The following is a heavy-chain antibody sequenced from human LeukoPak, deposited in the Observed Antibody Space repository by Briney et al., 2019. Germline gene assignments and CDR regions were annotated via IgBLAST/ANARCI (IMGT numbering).Heavy chain of an antibody. CDR1: GYTFTSYD. V-gene: IGHV1-8*01. D-gene: IGHD6-19*01. Sequence: ASVKVSCKASGYTFTSYDINWVRQATGQGLEWMGWMNPDSINTGYAQKFQGRVTMTRNTSISTAYMELSSLRSEDTAVYYCARDIAYSSGWSYEYFQHWGQGTLVTVSS. J-gene: IGHJ1*01. CDR2: MNPDSINT. CDR3: ARDIAYSSGWSYEYFQH.